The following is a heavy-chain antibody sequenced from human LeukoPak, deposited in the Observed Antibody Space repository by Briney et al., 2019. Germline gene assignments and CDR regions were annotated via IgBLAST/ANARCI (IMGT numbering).Heavy chain of an antibody. CDR3: AKESRYDFWSGNHPPGMDV. V-gene: IGHV3-30*18. CDR1: GFTFRDYW. J-gene: IGHJ6*02. CDR2: ISYDGSNK. Sequence: GGSLRLSCAASGFTFRDYWMTWVRQAPGKGLEWVAVISYDGSNKYYADSVKGRFTISRDNSKNTLYLQMNSLRAEDTAVYYCAKESRYDFWSGNHPPGMDVWGQGTTVTVSS. D-gene: IGHD3-3*01.